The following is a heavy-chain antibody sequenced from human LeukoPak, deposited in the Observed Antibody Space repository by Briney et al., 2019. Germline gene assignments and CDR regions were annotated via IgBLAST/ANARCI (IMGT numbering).Heavy chain of an antibody. Sequence: ASVKVSCKASGYTFTSYYMHWVRQAPGQGLEWMGWISAYNGNTNYAQKLQGRVTMTTDTSTSTAYMELRSLRSDDTAVYYCARDEYNWNDRSYYYYGMDVWGQGTTVTVSS. J-gene: IGHJ6*02. CDR1: GYTFTSYY. D-gene: IGHD1-1*01. V-gene: IGHV1-18*04. CDR2: ISAYNGNT. CDR3: ARDEYNWNDRSYYYYGMDV.